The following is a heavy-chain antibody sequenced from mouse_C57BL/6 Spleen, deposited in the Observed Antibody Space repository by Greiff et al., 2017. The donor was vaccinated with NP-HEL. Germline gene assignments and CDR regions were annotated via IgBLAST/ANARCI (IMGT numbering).Heavy chain of an antibody. D-gene: IGHD3-2*02. J-gene: IGHJ2*01. CDR3: ASWGAAQATP. CDR1: GYTFTDYY. CDR2: IDPEDGET. Sequence: VQLKQSGAELVKPGASVKISCKASGYTFTDYYINWVKQRPGQGLEWIGRIDPEDGETKYAPKFQGKATITADTSSNTAYLQLSSLTSEDTAVYYCASWGAAQATPWGQGTTLTVSS. V-gene: IGHV14-2*01.